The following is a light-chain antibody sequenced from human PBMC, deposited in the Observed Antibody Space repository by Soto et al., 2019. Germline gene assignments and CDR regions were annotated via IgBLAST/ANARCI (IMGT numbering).Light chain of an antibody. CDR2: DAS. CDR3: QQTAHSPLT. Sequence: EIVLTQSPGTLSLSPGERATLSCRASQSVTNNYVAWYQQKPGQAPRLHIHDASSRATGIPDRFSGGGSGTDFTLTISRLEPEDFAVYFCQQTAHSPLTFGQGTGVDIK. J-gene: IGKJ1*01. V-gene: IGKV3-20*01. CDR1: QSVTNNY.